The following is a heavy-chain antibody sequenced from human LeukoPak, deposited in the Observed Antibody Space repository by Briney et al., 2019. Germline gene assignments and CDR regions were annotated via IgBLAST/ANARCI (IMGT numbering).Heavy chain of an antibody. V-gene: IGHV4-39*01. CDR2: IYYSGST. Sequence: SETLSLTCTVSGGSISSTSHYWGWVRQPPGKGLEWIGNIYYSGSTYYNPSLKSRVTLSADTSKNQFSLKLSSVTAAETAVYYCARHEGYSYDYWGQGTLVTVSS. J-gene: IGHJ4*02. CDR3: ARHEGYSYDY. CDR1: GGSISSTSHY.